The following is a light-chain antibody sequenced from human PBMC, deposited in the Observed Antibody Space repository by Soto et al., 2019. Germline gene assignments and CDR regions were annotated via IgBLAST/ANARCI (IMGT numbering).Light chain of an antibody. V-gene: IGKV4-1*01. CDR1: QSVLYSSNNKNF. CDR2: WAS. CDR3: QQYYSTPQT. J-gene: IGKJ1*01. Sequence: DIVLTQSPDSLAVSLGERATINCKSSQSVLYSSNNKNFLAWYQQKPGQPPKLLIYWASTRESGVPDQFSGSGFGTDFTLTISSLQAEDVAVYYCQQYYSTPQTFGQGTKVEIK.